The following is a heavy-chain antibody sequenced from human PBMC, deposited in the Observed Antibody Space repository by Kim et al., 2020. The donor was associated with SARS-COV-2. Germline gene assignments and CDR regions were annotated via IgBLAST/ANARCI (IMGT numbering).Heavy chain of an antibody. V-gene: IGHV3-53*05. CDR2: IYSGGST. CDR1: GFTVSSYY. D-gene: IGHD4-17*01. Sequence: GGSLRLSCAASGFTVSSYYMSWVRQAPGKGLEWVSVIYSGGSTYYADSVKGRFTISSDNSKNTVYLQMNSLSAEDTAVYYCARTATTVVTYYWGPGTLVTVSS. CDR3: ARTATTVVTYY. J-gene: IGHJ4*02.